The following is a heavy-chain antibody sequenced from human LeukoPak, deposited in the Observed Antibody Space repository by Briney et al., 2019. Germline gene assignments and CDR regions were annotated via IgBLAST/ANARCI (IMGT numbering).Heavy chain of an antibody. Sequence: GGSLRLSCAASGFTFSNFWMSWVRQAPGKGLEWVAKIKQDGSEKYYVDSVKGRFTISRDNAKNSLYLQMNSLRAEDTAVYYCARDRDFWSGEGFDPWGQGTLVTVSS. CDR2: IKQDGSEK. CDR1: GFTFSNFW. D-gene: IGHD3-3*01. V-gene: IGHV3-7*01. J-gene: IGHJ5*02. CDR3: ARDRDFWSGEGFDP.